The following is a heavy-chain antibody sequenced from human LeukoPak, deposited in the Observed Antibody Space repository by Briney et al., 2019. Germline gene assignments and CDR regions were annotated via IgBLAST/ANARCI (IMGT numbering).Heavy chain of an antibody. CDR2: IYTGGGR. Sequence: GGSLRLSCAASGFTVSSYYMNWVRQAPREELEWGSVIYTGGGRYYADPVRGRFTISRDTSKNMVFLQMNSLRVEDTAVYYCARGIDYWGRGTLVTVSS. V-gene: IGHV3-53*01. CDR3: ARGIDY. J-gene: IGHJ4*02. CDR1: GFTVSSYY.